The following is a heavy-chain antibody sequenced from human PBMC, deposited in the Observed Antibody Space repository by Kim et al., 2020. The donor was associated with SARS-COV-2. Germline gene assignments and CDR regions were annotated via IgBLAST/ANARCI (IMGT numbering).Heavy chain of an antibody. Sequence: ADSVKGRFTISRDNAKTSLYLQMSSLRAEDTAVYFCARVARPYYYYGMDVWGQGTTVTVSS. J-gene: IGHJ6*02. CDR3: ARVARPYYYYGMDV. V-gene: IGHV3-11*01.